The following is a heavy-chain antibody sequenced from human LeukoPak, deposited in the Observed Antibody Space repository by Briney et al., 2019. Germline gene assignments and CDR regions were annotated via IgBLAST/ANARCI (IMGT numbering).Heavy chain of an antibody. Sequence: PGGSLRLSCAASGFTFSSNYMSWVRQAPGKGLEWVSVIYSGGSTYYADSVKGRFTISRDNSKNTLYLQMNSLRAEDTAVYYCARAHSSSWQNYYYGMGVWGQGTTVTVSS. CDR3: ARAHSSSWQNYYYGMGV. J-gene: IGHJ6*02. CDR2: IYSGGST. V-gene: IGHV3-53*01. CDR1: GFTFSSNY. D-gene: IGHD6-13*01.